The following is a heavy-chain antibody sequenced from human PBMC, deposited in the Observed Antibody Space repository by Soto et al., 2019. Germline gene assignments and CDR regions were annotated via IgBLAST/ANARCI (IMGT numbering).Heavy chain of an antibody. V-gene: IGHV3-23*01. Sequence: PGGSLRLSCAASGFTFSSYAMSWVRQAPGKGLECVSAISGSGGSTYYADSVKGRFTISRDNSKNTLYLQMNSLRAEDTAVYYCAKDFGPTASGDYGGWGQGPLVTLSS. CDR1: GFTFSSYA. D-gene: IGHD4-17*01. J-gene: IGHJ4*02. CDR3: AKDFGPTASGDYGG. CDR2: ISGSGGST.